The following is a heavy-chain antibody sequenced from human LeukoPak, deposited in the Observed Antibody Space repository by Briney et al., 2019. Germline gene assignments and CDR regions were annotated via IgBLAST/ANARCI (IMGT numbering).Heavy chain of an antibody. D-gene: IGHD5-18*01. CDR3: ARGTRGYSYA. CDR1: GGSFSGYY. Sequence: SDTLSLTCAVYGGSFSGYYWSWIRQPPGKGLEWIGEINHSGSTNYNPSLKSRVTISVDTSKNQFSLKLSSVTAADTAVYYCARGTRGYSYAWGQGTLVTVSS. J-gene: IGHJ4*02. CDR2: INHSGST. V-gene: IGHV4-34*01.